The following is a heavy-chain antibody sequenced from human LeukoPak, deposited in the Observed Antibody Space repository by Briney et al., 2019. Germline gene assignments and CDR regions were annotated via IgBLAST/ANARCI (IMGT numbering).Heavy chain of an antibody. CDR1: GGSISSGDYY. CDR3: ARVPMVRDYGMDV. J-gene: IGHJ6*02. CDR2: IYYSGST. V-gene: IGHV4-30-4*01. D-gene: IGHD3-10*01. Sequence: SETLSLTRTVSGGSISSGDYYWSWIRQPPGKGLEWIGYIYYSGSTYYTPSLKSRVTISVDTSKNQFSLKLSSVTAADTAVYYCARVPMVRDYGMDVWGQGTTVTVSS.